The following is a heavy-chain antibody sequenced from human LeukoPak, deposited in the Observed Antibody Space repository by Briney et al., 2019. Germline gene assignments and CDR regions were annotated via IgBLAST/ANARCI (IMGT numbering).Heavy chain of an antibody. J-gene: IGHJ6*03. D-gene: IGHD3-3*01. CDR3: ARGTYNYYDFWSGYAPYYYYYMDV. CDR1: GGSISSSSYY. CDR2: IYYSGST. V-gene: IGHV4-39*07. Sequence: PSETLSLTCTVSGGSISSSSYYWGWIRQPPGKGLEWIGSIYYSGSTYYNPSLKSRVTISADTSKNQFSLKLTSLTAADTAVYYCARGTYNYYDFWSGYAPYYYYYMDVWGTGTTVTVSS.